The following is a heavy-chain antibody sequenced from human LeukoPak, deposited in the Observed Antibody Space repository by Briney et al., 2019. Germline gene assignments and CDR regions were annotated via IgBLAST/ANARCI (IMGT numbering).Heavy chain of an antibody. J-gene: IGHJ4*02. D-gene: IGHD3-10*01. CDR1: GFTVSSNY. Sequence: GGSLRLSRAASGFTVSSNYMSWVRQAPGKGLEWVSVIYSGGSTYYADSVKGRFTISRDNSKNTLYLQMNSLRAEDTAVYYCARDGGFGEYYFDYWGQGTLVTVSS. CDR3: ARDGGFGEYYFDY. V-gene: IGHV3-53*01. CDR2: IYSGGST.